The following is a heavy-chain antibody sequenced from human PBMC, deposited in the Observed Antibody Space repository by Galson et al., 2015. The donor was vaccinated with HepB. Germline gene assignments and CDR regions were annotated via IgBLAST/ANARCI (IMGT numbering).Heavy chain of an antibody. J-gene: IGHJ4*02. Sequence: SLRLSCAASGFTFSSYGIHWVRQAPGKGLEWVAFISYDGNNRNYADSVKGRLTVSRDNPKNTLYLQMNSLRAEDSAVYFCARAGNNYYDSSGYPDYWGQGTLVTVSS. CDR3: ARAGNNYYDSSGYPDY. CDR1: GFTFSSYG. CDR2: ISYDGNNR. D-gene: IGHD3-22*01. V-gene: IGHV3-30*03.